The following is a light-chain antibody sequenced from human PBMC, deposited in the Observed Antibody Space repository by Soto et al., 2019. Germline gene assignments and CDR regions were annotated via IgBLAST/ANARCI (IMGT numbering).Light chain of an antibody. CDR1: QGISSY. Sequence: DIQLTQSPSFLCASVGDRVTITCRASQGISSYLAWYQQKPGKAPKLLIYAASTLQSGVPSRFSGSGSGTEFTLTISSLQPEDFATYYCQQLNSYPRITFGQGTRLEIK. J-gene: IGKJ5*01. V-gene: IGKV1-9*01. CDR2: AAS. CDR3: QQLNSYPRIT.